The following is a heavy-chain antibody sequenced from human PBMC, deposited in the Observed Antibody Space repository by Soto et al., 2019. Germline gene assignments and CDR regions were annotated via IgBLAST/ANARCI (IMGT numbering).Heavy chain of an antibody. D-gene: IGHD3-10*01. CDR1: GYTFTSYA. CDR3: ASSRITMVPYGMDV. J-gene: IGHJ6*02. CDR2: INAGNGNT. V-gene: IGHV1-3*01. Sequence: GASVKVSCKASGYTFTSYAMHWVRQAHGQRLEWVGWINAGNGNTKYSQKFQGRVTITRDTSASTAYMELSSLRSEDTAVYYCASSRITMVPYGMDVWGQGTTVTVSS.